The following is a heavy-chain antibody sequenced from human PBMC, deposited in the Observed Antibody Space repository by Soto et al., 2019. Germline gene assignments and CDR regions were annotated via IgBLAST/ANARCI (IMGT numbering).Heavy chain of an antibody. V-gene: IGHV6-1*01. D-gene: IGHD3-10*01. CDR3: VRDRYSSSGWFDP. CDR1: GDSVPSYSAA. J-gene: IGHJ5*02. Sequence: SQTLSLTCAISGDSVPSYSAAWNWIRQSPSGGLEWLGRTYYRSRFFSDYAESVKSRIIINPDTSKNQFSLQLKSVTPEDTAVYYCVRDRYSSSGWFDPWGQGTPGTSPQ. CDR2: TYYRSRFFS.